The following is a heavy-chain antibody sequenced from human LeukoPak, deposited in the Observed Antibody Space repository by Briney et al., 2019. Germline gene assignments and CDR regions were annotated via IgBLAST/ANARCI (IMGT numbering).Heavy chain of an antibody. D-gene: IGHD2-21*01. CDR1: GFTFSSYA. CDR2: ISGSGGST. J-gene: IGHJ4*02. Sequence: GGSLRLSCAASGFTFSSYAMSWVRQAPGKGLEWVSAISGSGGSTYYADAVKGRVTISRDNSRNTLYLQMNSLRAEHTAVYYCAKTGHMDPVDGYWGQGTLVTVSS. CDR3: AKTGHMDPVDGY. V-gene: IGHV3-23*01.